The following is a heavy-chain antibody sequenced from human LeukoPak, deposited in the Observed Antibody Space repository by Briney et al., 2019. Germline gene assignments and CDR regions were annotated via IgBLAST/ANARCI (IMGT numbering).Heavy chain of an antibody. V-gene: IGHV1-46*01. J-gene: IGHJ3*02. D-gene: IGHD3-10*01. CDR1: GYTFISYY. CDR3: AARGDPDAFDI. CDR2: INPSGGST. Sequence: ASVKVSCKASGYTFISYYMHWVRQAPGQGLEWMGIINPSGGSTSYAQKFQGRVTMTRDTSTSTVYMELSSLRSEDTAVYYCAARGDPDAFDIWGQGTMVTVSS.